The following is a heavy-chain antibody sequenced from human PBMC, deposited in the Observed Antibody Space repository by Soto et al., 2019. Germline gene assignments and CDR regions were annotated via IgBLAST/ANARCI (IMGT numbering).Heavy chain of an antibody. Sequence: QVRLVESGGGVVQPGRSLRLSCAASGFSFSNYGMHWVRQAPGKGLEWVAVVWYDGDKKIYADSVKGRFTISRDNSKNMMFLNMNSLRSEDSAVYFCARDLMAGNRVFDYWGQGTVVTVSS. V-gene: IGHV3-33*01. CDR3: ARDLMAGNRVFDY. J-gene: IGHJ4*02. CDR2: VWYDGDKK. D-gene: IGHD2-8*01. CDR1: GFSFSNYG.